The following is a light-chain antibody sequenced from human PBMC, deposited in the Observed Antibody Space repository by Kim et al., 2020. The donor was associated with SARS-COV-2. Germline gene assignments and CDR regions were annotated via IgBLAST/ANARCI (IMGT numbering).Light chain of an antibody. J-gene: IGKJ4*01. CDR1: QNITNY. Sequence: DIQMTQSPSSLSASVGDRVTITCRTSQNITNYLNWYQQKPGKAPKVLIYGASSLHSGVPSRFSGSGSVTDFSLTINSLQPEDFATYYCQQSYSTPRTFGGGTKLKI. CDR2: GAS. V-gene: IGKV1-39*01. CDR3: QQSYSTPRT.